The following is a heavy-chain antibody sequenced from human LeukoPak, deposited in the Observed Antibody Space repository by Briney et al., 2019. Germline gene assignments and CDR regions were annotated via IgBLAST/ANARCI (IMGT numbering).Heavy chain of an antibody. CDR3: ARHKGPIIVGGSFDI. V-gene: IGHV3-30-3*01. CDR1: GFTFRNCA. D-gene: IGHD3-22*01. J-gene: IGHJ3*02. Sequence: GGSLRLSCAASGFTFRNCAMHWVRQAPGKGLEWVAVISYDGGNEYYADSVKGRFTISRDNSKNTLDLQMNSLRAEDTAVYYCARHKGPIIVGGSFDIWGQGTMVTVSS. CDR2: ISYDGGNE.